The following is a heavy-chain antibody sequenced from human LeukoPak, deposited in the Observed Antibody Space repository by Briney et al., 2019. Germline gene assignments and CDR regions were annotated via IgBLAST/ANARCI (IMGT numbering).Heavy chain of an antibody. Sequence: GGSLRLSCAASGFTFSSYAMSWVRQAPGEGLEWVSAISGSGGSTYYADSVKGRFTISRDNSKNTLYLQMNSLRAEDTAVYYCAKDGIAVAGRTYFDYWGQGTLVTVSS. CDR2: ISGSGGST. CDR3: AKDGIAVAGRTYFDY. D-gene: IGHD6-19*01. J-gene: IGHJ4*02. CDR1: GFTFSSYA. V-gene: IGHV3-23*01.